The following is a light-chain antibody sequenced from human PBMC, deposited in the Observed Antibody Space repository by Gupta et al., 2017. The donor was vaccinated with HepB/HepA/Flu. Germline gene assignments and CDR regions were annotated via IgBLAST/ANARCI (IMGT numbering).Light chain of an antibody. V-gene: IGLV1-44*01. CDR2: SNN. Sequence: SVLTQPPSASGTPGQRVTISCSGSSSNIGSNTVNWYQQLPGTAPKLLIYSNNQRPSGVPDRFSGSKSGTSASLAISGLQAEDEADYYCAAGDDSRNGLVFGGGTKLTVL. CDR3: AAGDDSRNGLV. J-gene: IGLJ2*01. CDR1: SSNIGSNT.